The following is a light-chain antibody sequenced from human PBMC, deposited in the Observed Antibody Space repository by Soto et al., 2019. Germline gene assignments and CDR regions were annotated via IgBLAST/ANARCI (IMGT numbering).Light chain of an antibody. V-gene: IGLV2-8*01. CDR1: SSDVGGYNY. J-gene: IGLJ1*01. Sequence: QSVLTQPPSASGSPGQSVTISCTGTSSDVGGYNYVSWYQQHPGKAPKLMIYEVSKRPPGVPGRFSGSKSGNTASLTVSGLQAEDEADYYCSSYAGSIYVFGTGNKLTVL. CDR3: SSYAGSIYV. CDR2: EVS.